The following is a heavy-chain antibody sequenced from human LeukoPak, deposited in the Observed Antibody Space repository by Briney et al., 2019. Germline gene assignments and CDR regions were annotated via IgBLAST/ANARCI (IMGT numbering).Heavy chain of an antibody. V-gene: IGHV3-74*01. D-gene: IGHD6-13*01. J-gene: IGHJ4*02. CDR2: INSDGSST. CDR1: GFIFSSYW. CDR3: AREESSSWYGIDY. Sequence: GGSLRLSCAASGFIFSSYWMHWVRQATGKGLVWVSRINSDGSSTSYADSVKGRFTISRDNAKNTLYLQMNSLRAEDTAVYYCAREESSSWYGIDYWGQGTLVTVSS.